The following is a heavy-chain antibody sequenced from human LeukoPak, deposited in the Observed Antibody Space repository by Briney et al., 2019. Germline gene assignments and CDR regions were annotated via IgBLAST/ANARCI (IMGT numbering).Heavy chain of an antibody. CDR1: GYTFTSYA. V-gene: IGHV1-69*13. CDR2: IIPIFGTA. J-gene: IGHJ3*02. CDR3: ARGYYDRSRYDDAFDI. Sequence: GASVKVSCKASGYTFTSYAMNWVRQAPGQGLEWMGGIIPIFGTANYAQKFQGRVTITADESTSTAYMELSSLRSEDTAVYYCARGYYDRSRYDDAFDIWGQGTMVTVSS. D-gene: IGHD3-22*01.